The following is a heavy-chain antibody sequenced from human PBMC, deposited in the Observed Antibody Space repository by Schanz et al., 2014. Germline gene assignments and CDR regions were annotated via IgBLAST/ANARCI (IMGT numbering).Heavy chain of an antibody. J-gene: IGHJ4*02. D-gene: IGHD3-3*01. Sequence: EVQLAESGGGVVQPGRSLRLSCAASGFTFSTHAMHWVRQAPGKGLEWVSYVSRSTPDIYYADSVKGRFTMSRDNAKNSVFLQMNSLRAEDTAVYYCVRDSFFAFDYWGQGTLVTVSS. V-gene: IGHV3-48*01. CDR2: VSRSTPDI. CDR1: GFTFSTHA. CDR3: VRDSFFAFDY.